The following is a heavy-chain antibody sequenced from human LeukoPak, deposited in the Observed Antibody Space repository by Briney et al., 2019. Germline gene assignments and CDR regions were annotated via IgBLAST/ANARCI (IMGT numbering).Heavy chain of an antibody. CDR1: GVSFSDYF. J-gene: IGHJ4*02. D-gene: IGHD3-22*01. Sequence: SETLSLTCAVYGVSFSDYFWSWIRQPPGKGLEWIGEISHSGSTTYNPSLRSRVTISGDTSKKQFSLKLSSVTAADTAVYYCVTYYYGSSAPKRNYWGQGILVTVSS. V-gene: IGHV4-34*01. CDR3: VTYYYGSSAPKRNY. CDR2: ISHSGST.